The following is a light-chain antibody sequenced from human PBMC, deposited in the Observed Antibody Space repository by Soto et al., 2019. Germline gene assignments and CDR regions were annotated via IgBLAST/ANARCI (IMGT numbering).Light chain of an antibody. CDR3: STWDDSLNGWV. CDR1: ISNIGKDT. V-gene: IGLV1-44*01. J-gene: IGLJ3*02. CDR2: NDD. Sequence: QSALTQPPSVSGTPGLRVNISCSGGISNIGKDTVNWYQQLPGTAPKLLMFNDDKRPSGVPDRFSGSRSGTSASLAISGLQYDDEAVYFCSTWDDSLNGWVFGGGTKVTVL.